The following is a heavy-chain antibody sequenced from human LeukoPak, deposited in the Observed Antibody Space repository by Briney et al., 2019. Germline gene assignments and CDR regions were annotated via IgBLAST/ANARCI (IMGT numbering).Heavy chain of an antibody. CDR3: ARDERGDSVTTSH. J-gene: IGHJ4*02. D-gene: IGHD4-17*01. Sequence: GGSLRLSCAASGFTFSSYWMSWVRQARGKGLEWVAYISSSSTNIYYADSVKGRFTISRDNAKNSLYLQMSSLRAEDTAVYYCARDERGDSVTTSHWGQGTLVTVSS. V-gene: IGHV3-48*01. CDR1: GFTFSSYW. CDR2: ISSSSTNI.